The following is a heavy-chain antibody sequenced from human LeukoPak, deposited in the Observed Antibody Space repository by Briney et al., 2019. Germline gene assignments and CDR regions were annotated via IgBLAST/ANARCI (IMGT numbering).Heavy chain of an antibody. CDR2: IGGYGSDT. CDR1: GFVFTNAW. J-gene: IGHJ6*03. CDR3: ARGSYCSGGSCYSGYYYYYMDV. V-gene: IGHV3-21*01. Sequence: GGSLRLSCVGSGFVFTNAWMNWVRQAPGKGLEWVSAIGGYGSDTYYTDSVKGRFTISRDNAKNSLYLQMNSLRAEDTAVYYCARGSYCSGGSCYSGYYYYYMDVWGKGTTVTVSS. D-gene: IGHD2-15*01.